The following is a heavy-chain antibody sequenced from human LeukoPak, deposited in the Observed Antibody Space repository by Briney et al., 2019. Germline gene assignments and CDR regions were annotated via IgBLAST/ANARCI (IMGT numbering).Heavy chain of an antibody. Sequence: AGGSLRLSCAASGFTFSTYEASWVRQAPGKGLEWVASISSSTTYIYYADSVKGRFTISRDDAKNSLYLQMSSLRAEDTAVYYCARVDMVRGVIMGAFDYWGQGTLVTVSS. V-gene: IGHV3-21*01. CDR2: ISSSTTYI. CDR3: ARVDMVRGVIMGAFDY. D-gene: IGHD3-10*01. CDR1: GFTFSTYE. J-gene: IGHJ4*02.